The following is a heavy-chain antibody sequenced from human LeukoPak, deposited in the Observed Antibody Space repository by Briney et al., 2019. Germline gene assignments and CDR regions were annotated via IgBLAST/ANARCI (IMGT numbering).Heavy chain of an antibody. J-gene: IGHJ3*02. D-gene: IGHD4-17*01. Sequence: PGESLKISCKGSGYSFTSYWIGWVRQLPGKGLEWMGIIYPGDSDTRYSPSFQGQVTISADKSISTAYLQWSSLKASDTAMYYCARHPYGDPHLDAFDIWGQGTMVTVSS. CDR3: ARHPYGDPHLDAFDI. V-gene: IGHV5-51*01. CDR2: IYPGDSDT. CDR1: GYSFTSYW.